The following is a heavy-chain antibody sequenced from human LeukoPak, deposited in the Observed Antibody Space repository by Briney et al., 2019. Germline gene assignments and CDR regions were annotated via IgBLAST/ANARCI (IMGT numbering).Heavy chain of an antibody. CDR3: AKDGVDDFGYSYGYGY. D-gene: IGHD5-18*01. V-gene: IGHV3-30*18. CDR2: ISYDGSNK. J-gene: IGHJ4*02. CDR1: GFTFSSYG. Sequence: GRSLRLSCAASGFTFSSYGMHWVRQAPGKGLEGVAVISYDGSNKYYADSVKGRFTISRDNSENTLYLQMNSLRAEDTAVYYCAKDGVDDFGYSYGYGYWGQGTLVTVSS.